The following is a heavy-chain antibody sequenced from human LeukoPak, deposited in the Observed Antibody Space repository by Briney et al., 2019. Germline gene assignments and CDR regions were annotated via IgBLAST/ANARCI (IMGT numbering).Heavy chain of an antibody. Sequence: GGSLRLSCAASGFTFSSYGMHWVRQAPGRGLEWVAVISYDGSNKYYADSVKGRFTISRDNSKNTLYLQMNSLRAEDTAVYYCAKDYFDYWGQGTLVTVSS. J-gene: IGHJ4*02. V-gene: IGHV3-30*18. CDR2: ISYDGSNK. CDR1: GFTFSSYG. CDR3: AKDYFDY.